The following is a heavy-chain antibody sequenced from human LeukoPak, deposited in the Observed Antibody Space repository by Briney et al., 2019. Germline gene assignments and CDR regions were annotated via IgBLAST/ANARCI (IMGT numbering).Heavy chain of an antibody. V-gene: IGHV4-4*02. CDR2: IYHSGST. CDR3: AGDKGQYASSLLV. D-gene: IGHD6-13*01. Sequence: GSLRLSCAASGFTFSSYWMTWVRQAPGKGLEWIGNIYHSGSTYYNPSLKSRVTISVDTSKNQFSLKLSSVTAADTAVYYCAGDKGQYASSLLVWGQGTLVTVSS. CDR1: GFTFSSYW. J-gene: IGHJ4*02.